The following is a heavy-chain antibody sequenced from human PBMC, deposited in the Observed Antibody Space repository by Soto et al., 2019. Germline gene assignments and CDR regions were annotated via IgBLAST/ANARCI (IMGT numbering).Heavy chain of an antibody. CDR3: ARGSFSSSPSWFDP. CDR2: IYYSGRT. Sequence: SETPSLTCTFSVGSISIGGYSWSWIRQHPGKGLEWIGYIYYSGRTYYNPSLHSRVSIAVDTTEDQFSLKLTSVTAADTSVYYCARGSFSSSPSWFDPWGRGTMVTVSS. J-gene: IGHJ5*02. D-gene: IGHD6-19*01. CDR1: VGSISIGGYS. V-gene: IGHV4-31*03.